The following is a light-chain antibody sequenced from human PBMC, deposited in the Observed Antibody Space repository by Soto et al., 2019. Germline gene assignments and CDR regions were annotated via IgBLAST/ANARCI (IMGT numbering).Light chain of an antibody. CDR3: QQRSSWPPEFT. J-gene: IGKJ2*01. V-gene: IGKV3-11*01. Sequence: EIVLTQSPAYLSLAPGERVTLSCRASQSITNYLAWYQKKPGQTPRLLIYDTFNRATGIPDRFSGGGSGTDFTLTISSLETEDSAVYYCQQRSSWPPEFTFGQGTRVEIK. CDR2: DTF. CDR1: QSITNY.